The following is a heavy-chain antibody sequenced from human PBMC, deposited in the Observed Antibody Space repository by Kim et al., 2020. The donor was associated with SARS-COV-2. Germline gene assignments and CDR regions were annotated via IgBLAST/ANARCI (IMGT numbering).Heavy chain of an antibody. CDR3: AKRKDYYGSGSYYTLPPDY. Sequence: GGSLRLSCAASGFTFSSYAMSWVRQAPGKGLEWVSAISGSGGSTYYADSVKGRFTISRDNSKNTLYLQMNSLRAEDTAVYYCAKRKDYYGSGSYYTLPPDYWGQGTLVTVSS. CDR2: ISGSGGST. D-gene: IGHD3-10*01. J-gene: IGHJ4*02. CDR1: GFTFSSYA. V-gene: IGHV3-23*01.